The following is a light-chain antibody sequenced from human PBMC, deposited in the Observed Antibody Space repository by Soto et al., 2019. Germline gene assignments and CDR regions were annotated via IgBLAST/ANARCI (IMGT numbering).Light chain of an antibody. V-gene: IGLV2-14*01. CDR1: GSDVGRYNY. CDR2: QVS. Sequence: SALTQPASVSGSPGQSITISCTGTGSDVGRYNYVSWYQQYPGKVPKLMIYQVSNRPSGVPIRFSGSKSGDTASLTISGLQAEDEADYYCTSYTTSSTWVFGGGTKVTVL. J-gene: IGLJ3*02. CDR3: TSYTTSSTWV.